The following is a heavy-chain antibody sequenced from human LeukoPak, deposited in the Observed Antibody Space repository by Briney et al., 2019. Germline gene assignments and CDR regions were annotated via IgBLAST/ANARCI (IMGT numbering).Heavy chain of an antibody. J-gene: IGHJ6*03. CDR1: GGSLSSYY. CDR3: ARAYCGSTSSSPCVSFMDV. CDR2: IYTSGST. D-gene: IGHD2-2*01. V-gene: IGHV4-4*07. Sequence: SETLSLTCTASGGSLSSYYCRRIRQPAGKGLEWIGRIYTSGSTNYNPSLKSRVTISVDKSKNQFSLKLSSVTAADTAVYYCARAYCGSTSSSPCVSFMDVWGKGTTVTVSS.